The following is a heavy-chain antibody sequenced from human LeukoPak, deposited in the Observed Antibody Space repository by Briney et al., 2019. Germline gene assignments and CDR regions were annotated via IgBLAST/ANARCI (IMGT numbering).Heavy chain of an antibody. CDR3: ASRPGGNPYDY. J-gene: IGHJ4*02. CDR2: IYTSGST. D-gene: IGHD3-16*01. CDR1: GGSISSGSYY. V-gene: IGHV4-61*02. Sequence: SQTLSLTCTVSGGSISSGSYYWTWIRQPAGKGLEWIGRIYTSGSTNYNPSLQSRVTIAASTSKNPFYLKLNSATAADTAVYSCASRPGGNPYDYWGQGTLVTVSS.